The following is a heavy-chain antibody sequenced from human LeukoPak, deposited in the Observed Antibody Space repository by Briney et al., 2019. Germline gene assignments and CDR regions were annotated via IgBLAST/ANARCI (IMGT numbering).Heavy chain of an antibody. CDR2: ISSSGSTA. V-gene: IGHV3-48*04. CDR3: AKSLGFLDVFDY. D-gene: IGHD3/OR15-3a*01. Sequence: GGSLRLSCAASGFTFSSYSMNWVRQAPGRGLEWVAYISSSGSTADYADSVRGRFTLSRDNGKNSLSLQMNSLRAEDTAVYYCAKSLGFLDVFDYWGQGTLVTVSS. J-gene: IGHJ4*02. CDR1: GFTFSSYS.